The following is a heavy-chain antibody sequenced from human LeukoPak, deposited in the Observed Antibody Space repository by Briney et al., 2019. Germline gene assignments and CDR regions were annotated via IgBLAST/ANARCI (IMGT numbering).Heavy chain of an antibody. D-gene: IGHD3-16*01. V-gene: IGHV3-74*01. J-gene: IGHJ4*02. Sequence: GGSLRLSCVASGFTFSSYWMHWVRQDPRKGLVWVSRINGDGRNINYADSVRGRFTVSTDNAKNSLYLQMTSLRAEDTAVYYCASSWGSAIDFWGQGTLVTVSS. CDR2: INGDGRNI. CDR3: ASSWGSAIDF. CDR1: GFTFSSYW.